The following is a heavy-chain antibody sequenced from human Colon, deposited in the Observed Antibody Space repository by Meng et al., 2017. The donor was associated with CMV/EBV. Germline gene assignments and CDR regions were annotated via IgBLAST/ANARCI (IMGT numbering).Heavy chain of an antibody. V-gene: IGHV3-23*01. CDR2: ISGSGSST. J-gene: IGHJ4*02. CDR3: AKDLMLGFGSGTQYYFDS. D-gene: IGHD3-10*01. Sequence: GESLKISCAASGFTFNKYALNWVRQAPGKGLEWVAGISGSGSSTYYADSVKGRFTISRDNFKNTLYLQMNSLSAEDTALYYCAKDLMLGFGSGTQYYFDSWGQGTLVTVSS. CDR1: GFTFNKYA.